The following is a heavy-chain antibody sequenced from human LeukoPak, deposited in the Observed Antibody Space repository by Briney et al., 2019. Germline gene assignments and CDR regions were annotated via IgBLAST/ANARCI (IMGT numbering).Heavy chain of an antibody. CDR2: INHSGST. D-gene: IGHD5-18*01. CDR1: GGSFSGYY. V-gene: IGHV4-34*01. CDR3: ARARGYSYSQYWYFDF. Sequence: SETLSLTCAVYGGSFSGYYWSWIRQPPGMGMEWIGEINHSGSTNYNPSLKSRVSISVDTSKNQFSLKLTSVTAADTAMYFCARARGYSYSQYWYFDFWGRGTPVTVSS. J-gene: IGHJ2*01.